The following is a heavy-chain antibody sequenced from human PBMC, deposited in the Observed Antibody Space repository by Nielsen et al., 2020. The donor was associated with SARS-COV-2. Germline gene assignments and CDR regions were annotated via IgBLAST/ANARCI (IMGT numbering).Heavy chain of an antibody. J-gene: IGHJ3*02. V-gene: IGHV1-2*06. Sequence: ASVKVSCKASGYTFTGYYMHWVRQAPGQGLEWMGRINPNSGGTNYAQKFQGRVTKTRDTSISTAYLELSSLRSDDTAVYYCARGSIGWHDAFDIWGQGTMVTVSS. D-gene: IGHD2-15*01. CDR2: INPNSGGT. CDR1: GYTFTGYY. CDR3: ARGSIGWHDAFDI.